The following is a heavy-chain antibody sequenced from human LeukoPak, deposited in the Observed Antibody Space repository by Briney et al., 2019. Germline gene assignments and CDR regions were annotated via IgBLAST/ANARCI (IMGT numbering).Heavy chain of an antibody. V-gene: IGHV4-39*07. CDR3: ARSGSGYLRYYFDS. CDR2: IHYGGST. D-gene: IGHD5-12*01. Sequence: SETLSLTCTVSGGSISSSSYYWGWIRQPPGKGLEWIGSIHYGGSTYYTASLKSRVTISVNTSKNQFSLKLSSVTAADTAVYYCARSGSGYLRYYFDSWGQGTLVTVSS. CDR1: GGSISSSSYY. J-gene: IGHJ4*02.